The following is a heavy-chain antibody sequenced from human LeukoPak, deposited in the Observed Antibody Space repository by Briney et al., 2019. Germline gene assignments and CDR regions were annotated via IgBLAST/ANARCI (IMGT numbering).Heavy chain of an antibody. J-gene: IGHJ4*02. CDR1: GGSITSVNL. CDR2: MYLSGTT. Sequence: SETLSLTCAVSGGSITSVNLWAWVRQPPGKGLEWVGEMYLSGTTTCNPSLKSRVTISVDTSKNQFSLKLSSVTAADTAVYYCARAVAAAAFYFDYWGQGTLVTVSS. D-gene: IGHD6-13*01. V-gene: IGHV4-4*02. CDR3: ARAVAAAAFYFDY.